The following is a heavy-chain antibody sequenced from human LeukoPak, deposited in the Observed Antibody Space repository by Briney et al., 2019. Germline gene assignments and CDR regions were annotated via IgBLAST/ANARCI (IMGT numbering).Heavy chain of an antibody. CDR2: IYSGGST. Sequence: GGSLRLSCAASGFTVSRNYMNWVRQAPGRGLEWVSVIYSGGSTYYADSVKGRFTISRDDSKKTVYLQMNSLRAEDTAVYYCARESDILTGYPFDYWGQGTLVTVSS. CDR3: ARESDILTGYPFDY. J-gene: IGHJ4*02. V-gene: IGHV3-66*01. D-gene: IGHD3-9*01. CDR1: GFTVSRNY.